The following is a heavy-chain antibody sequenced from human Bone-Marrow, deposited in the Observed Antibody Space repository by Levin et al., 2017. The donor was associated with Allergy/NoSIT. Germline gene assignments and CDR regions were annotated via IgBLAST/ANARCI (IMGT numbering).Heavy chain of an antibody. CDR2: IYSVGTT. CDR3: TGGPSGVRG. CDR1: GFTVSNNY. V-gene: IGHV3-53*01. Sequence: GESLKISCAVSGFTVSNNYMSWVRQAPGAGLEWVSLIYSVGTTYYADSVKGRFTISRDNSRNTRYLQMNSLRAEDTAVYYCTGGPSGVRGWGQGTLVTVSS. D-gene: IGHD3-16*01. J-gene: IGHJ4*02.